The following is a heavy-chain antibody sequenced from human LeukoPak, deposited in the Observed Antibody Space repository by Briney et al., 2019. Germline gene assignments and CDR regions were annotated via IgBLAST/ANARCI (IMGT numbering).Heavy chain of an antibody. Sequence: SETLSLTCAVYGGSFSGYYWSWIRQPPGKGLEWIGEINHSGSTNYNPSLKSRVTISVDTSKSQFSLKLSSVTAADTAVYYCASRLRYFDWLYANWFDPWGQGTLVTVSS. CDR1: GGSFSGYY. V-gene: IGHV4-34*01. J-gene: IGHJ5*02. D-gene: IGHD3-9*01. CDR3: ASRLRYFDWLYANWFDP. CDR2: INHSGST.